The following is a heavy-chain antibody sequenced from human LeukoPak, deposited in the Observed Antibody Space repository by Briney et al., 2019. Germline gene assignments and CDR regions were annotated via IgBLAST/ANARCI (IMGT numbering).Heavy chain of an antibody. J-gene: IGHJ4*02. CDR2: VNPNSGGT. V-gene: IGHV1-2*04. CDR1: GYTFTGYY. Sequence: ASVKVSCKASGYTFTGYYMHWVRQAPGQGLEWMGWVNPNSGGTNYAQKFQGWVTMTRDTSISTAYMELSRLRSDDTAVYYCARGVRIVVVPAAIFGFDYWDQGTLVTVSS. CDR3: ARGVRIVVVPAAIFGFDY. D-gene: IGHD2-2*01.